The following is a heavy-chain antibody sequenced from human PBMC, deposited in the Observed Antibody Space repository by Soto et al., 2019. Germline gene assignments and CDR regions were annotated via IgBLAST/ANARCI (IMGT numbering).Heavy chain of an antibody. V-gene: IGHV4-59*01. J-gene: IGHJ6*03. CDR2: IYYSGST. CDR1: GGSISSYY. Sequence: SETLSLTCTVSGGSISSYYWSWIRQPPGKGLEWIGYIYYSGSTNYNPSLKSRVTISVDTSKNQFSLKLSSVTAADTAVYYCAKTSQDYDFWSGYHDYYYYYYMDVWGKGTTVTVSS. CDR3: AKTSQDYDFWSGYHDYYYYYYMDV. D-gene: IGHD3-3*01.